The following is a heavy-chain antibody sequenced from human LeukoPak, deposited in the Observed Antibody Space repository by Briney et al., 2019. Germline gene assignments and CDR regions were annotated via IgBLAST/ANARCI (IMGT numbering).Heavy chain of an antibody. CDR3: ARTCSGRSYYFDC. V-gene: IGHV4-59*01. J-gene: IGHJ4*02. Sequence: PSETLSLTCTVSGGSISSFHWSWIRQPPGKGLEHIGNIYDSGSTYYNPSLKSRVTISVDTSKNQFSLKLSSVTAADTAVYYCARTCSGRSYYFDCWGQGTLVTVSS. CDR2: IYDSGST. CDR1: GGSISSFH. D-gene: IGHD1-26*01.